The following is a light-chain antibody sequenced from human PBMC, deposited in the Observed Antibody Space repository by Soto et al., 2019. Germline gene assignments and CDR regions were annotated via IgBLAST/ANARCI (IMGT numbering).Light chain of an antibody. J-gene: IGKJ1*01. CDR3: MQCSHWPPT. V-gene: IGKV2-30*01. CDR2: KVS. Sequence: DVVMTQSPISLPVTLGQPASISCRSSQSLLYSDGDTYLNWFQQRPGQSPRRLIYKVSNRDSGVPDRFSGSGSGTDFTLKISRVEAEDVGIYFCMQCSHWPPTFGQGTKVEIK. CDR1: QSLLYSDGDTY.